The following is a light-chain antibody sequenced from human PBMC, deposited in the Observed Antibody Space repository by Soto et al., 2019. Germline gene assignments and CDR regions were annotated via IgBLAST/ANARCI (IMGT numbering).Light chain of an antibody. J-gene: IGKJ1*01. CDR1: QNIDSY. CDR3: QQTYTTPWT. V-gene: IGKV1-39*01. CDR2: DAA. Sequence: DIQMTQSPSSLSASVGDRVTITCRASQNIDSYLNWYQQRPGKAPKLLIHDAASLQSGVPSRFSGSGSGTDSALTINSLQPEDFATIYCQQTYTTPWTFGQGTKVDIK.